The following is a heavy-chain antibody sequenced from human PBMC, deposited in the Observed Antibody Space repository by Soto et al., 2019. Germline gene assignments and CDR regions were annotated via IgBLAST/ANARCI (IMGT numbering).Heavy chain of an antibody. CDR3: AREGLDTAGFFDV. Sequence: GSPRLCCAASGXTFSSYCMHWVRQAPGRGLEWVSRIEGDGSSTTSADSVKGRFTVSRDDARNTLYLQMSSLRSDDTAIYYFAREGLDTAGFFDVWGQGTMVTVSS. V-gene: IGHV3-74*01. J-gene: IGHJ3*01. CDR1: GXTFSSYC. CDR2: IEGDGSST. D-gene: IGHD6-13*01.